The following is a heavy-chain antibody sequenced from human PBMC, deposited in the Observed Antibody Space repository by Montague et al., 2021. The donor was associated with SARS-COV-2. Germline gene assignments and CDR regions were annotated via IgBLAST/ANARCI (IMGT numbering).Heavy chain of an antibody. CDR1: GGSISSYY. CDR2: IYYSGST. V-gene: IGHV4-59*01. Sequence: SETLSLTCTVSGGSISSYYWSWIRQPPGKGLEWIWYIYYSGSTNYNPSLKSRVTISVDTSKNQFSLKLSSVTAADTAVYYCARGAGRGSGYGKYYYYYYGMDVWGQGTTVTVSS. CDR3: ARGAGRGSGYGKYYYYYYGMDV. D-gene: IGHD5-12*01. J-gene: IGHJ6*02.